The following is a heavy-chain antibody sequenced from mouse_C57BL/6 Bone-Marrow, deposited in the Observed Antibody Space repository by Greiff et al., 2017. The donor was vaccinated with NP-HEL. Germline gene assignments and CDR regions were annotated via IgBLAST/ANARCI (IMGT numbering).Heavy chain of an antibody. CDR1: GYTFTDYN. D-gene: IGHD2-14*01. V-gene: IGHV1-18*01. J-gene: IGHJ2*01. CDR3: ARGYYGYDRGRKFDY. CDR2: INPKNGGT. Sequence: VQLQQSGPELVKPGASVKIPCKASGYTFTDYNMDWVKQSHGKSLEWIGDINPKNGGTIYNQKFKGKAKLTVDKSSSTAYMEIRRLNYADTAVYDGARGYYGYDRGRKFDYWGQGTTLTVSS.